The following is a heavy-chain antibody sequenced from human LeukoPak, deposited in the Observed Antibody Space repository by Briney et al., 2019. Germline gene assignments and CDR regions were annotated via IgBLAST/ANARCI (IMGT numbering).Heavy chain of an antibody. D-gene: IGHD4-23*01. J-gene: IGHJ5*02. CDR2: FDPEDGET. Sequence: ASVKVSCKVSGYTLTELSMHWVRQAPGKGLEWMGGFDPEDGETHYAQKFQGRVTMTEDTSTDTAYMELSSLRSEDTAVYYCAILAHTVVTQRRWFDPWGQGTLVTVSS. CDR3: AILAHTVVTQRRWFDP. CDR1: GYTLTELS. V-gene: IGHV1-24*01.